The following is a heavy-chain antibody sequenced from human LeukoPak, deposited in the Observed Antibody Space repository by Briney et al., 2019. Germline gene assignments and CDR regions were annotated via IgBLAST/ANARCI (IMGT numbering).Heavy chain of an antibody. V-gene: IGHV3-23*01. J-gene: IGHJ4*02. CDR3: AKDIGGSGAY. CDR1: GFTFRSYA. CDR2: VGGSGGDA. Sequence: GGSLRLSCAASGFTFRSYAMSWVRQAPGKGLEWVSAVGGSGGDAYYADSVKGRFTISRDNSKNTVYLQMNSLRAEDTAIYYCAKDIGGSGAYWGQGTLVTVSS. D-gene: IGHD3-16*01.